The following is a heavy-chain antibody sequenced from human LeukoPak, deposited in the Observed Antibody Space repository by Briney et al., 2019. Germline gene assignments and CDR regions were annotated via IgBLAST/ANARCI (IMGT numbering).Heavy chain of an antibody. D-gene: IGHD3-22*01. CDR3: ARVRRITMIVVVIRSLYYFGY. CDR1: GGSISSSSYY. Sequence: SETLSLTCTVSGGSISSSSYYWGWIRQPPGKGLEWIGSIYYSGSTYYNPSLKSRVTISVDTSKNQFSLKLSSVTAADTAVYYCARVRRITMIVVVIRSLYYFGYWGQGTLVTVSS. CDR2: IYYSGST. J-gene: IGHJ4*02. V-gene: IGHV4-39*07.